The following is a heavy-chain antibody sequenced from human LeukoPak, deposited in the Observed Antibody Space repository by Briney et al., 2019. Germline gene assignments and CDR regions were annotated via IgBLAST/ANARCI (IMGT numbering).Heavy chain of an antibody. V-gene: IGHV1-46*01. J-gene: IGHJ4*02. CDR1: GYTFTSYY. D-gene: IGHD3-22*01. Sequence: ASVKVCCKASGYTFTSYYMHWVRQVPGQGLEWMGIINPSGGSTSYAQKFQGRVTMTRDMSTSTVYMELSSLRSEDTAVYYCARELPTSYYYDSSGQKADFDYWGQGTLVTVSS. CDR3: ARELPTSYYYDSSGQKADFDY. CDR2: INPSGGST.